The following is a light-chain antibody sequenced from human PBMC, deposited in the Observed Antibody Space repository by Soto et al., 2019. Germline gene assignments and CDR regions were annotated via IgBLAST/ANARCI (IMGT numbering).Light chain of an antibody. Sequence: EIVMTQSPATLSVSPGERVTLSCRASQTISSNLAWYQQKPGQAPRLLIHGASIRASGVPDRFSGSGSGTDFTLTISSLQSEDFAVYYCQQYHNWPPQYTFGQGTKLQIK. V-gene: IGKV3-15*01. CDR1: QTISSN. J-gene: IGKJ2*01. CDR3: QQYHNWPPQYT. CDR2: GAS.